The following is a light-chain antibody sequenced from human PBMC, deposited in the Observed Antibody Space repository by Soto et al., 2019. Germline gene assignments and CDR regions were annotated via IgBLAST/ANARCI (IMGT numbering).Light chain of an antibody. V-gene: IGKV3-15*01. CDR3: QQYGSSPIT. J-gene: IGKJ5*01. CDR1: QSVSSK. Sequence: EIALTQSPSTLAVSPGERAPLSCRASQSVSSKLAWYQQKPGQAPRLLIYDTSTRASGIPSRFSGSGSGTDFTLTISRRQPEDVAVYYCQQYGSSPITFGQGTRLEIK. CDR2: DTS.